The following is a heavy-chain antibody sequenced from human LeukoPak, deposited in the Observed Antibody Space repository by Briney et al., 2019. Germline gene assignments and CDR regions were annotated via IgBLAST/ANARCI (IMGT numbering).Heavy chain of an antibody. CDR2: ISSSSGYI. V-gene: IGHV3-21*01. D-gene: IGHD3-3*01. J-gene: IGHJ4*02. CDR1: EFTFRSYS. Sequence: GGSLRLSCAASEFTFRSYSMNWVRQAPGKGLEWVSSISSSSGYIYYADSVKGRFTISRDNAKNSLYLQMNSLRAEDTAVYYCARERNFYYFDYWGQGALVTVSS. CDR3: ARERNFYYFDY.